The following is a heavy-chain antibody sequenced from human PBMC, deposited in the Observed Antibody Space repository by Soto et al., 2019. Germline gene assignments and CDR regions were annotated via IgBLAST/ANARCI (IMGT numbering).Heavy chain of an antibody. CDR1: GFTFSSYA. J-gene: IGHJ4*02. V-gene: IGHV3-64D*06. Sequence: GGSLRLSCSASGFTFSSYAMHWVRQAPGKGLECVSGIRGNGDPPFYADSVKGRFIISRDNSKNTLFLQMSSLSADDTAVYYCVKSRGGNNFDFFDWGQGALVTVSS. CDR2: IRGNGDPP. CDR3: VKSRGGNNFDFFD. D-gene: IGHD5-12*01.